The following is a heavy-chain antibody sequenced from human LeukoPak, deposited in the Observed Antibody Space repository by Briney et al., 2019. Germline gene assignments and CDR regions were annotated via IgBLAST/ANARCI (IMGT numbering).Heavy chain of an antibody. CDR1: GFTFSSYA. CDR3: ARDAQPVGAPDY. D-gene: IGHD1-26*01. Sequence: GRSLRLSCAASGFTFSSYAMHWVRQAPGKGLEWVAVISYDGSNKYYADSVKGRFTIPRDNAKNSLYLQMNSLRAEDTAVYYCARDAQPVGAPDYWGQGTLVTVSS. J-gene: IGHJ4*02. CDR2: ISYDGSNK. V-gene: IGHV3-30-3*01.